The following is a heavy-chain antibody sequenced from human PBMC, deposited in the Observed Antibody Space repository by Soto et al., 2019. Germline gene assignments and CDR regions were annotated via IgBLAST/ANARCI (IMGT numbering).Heavy chain of an antibody. CDR2: ISACNGNT. CDR3: ARDVREWELLWVYYYYGMDV. D-gene: IGHD1-26*01. CDR1: GYTFTSYG. J-gene: IGHJ6*02. Sequence: QVQLVQSGAEVKKPGASVKVSCKASGYTFTSYGITWVRQAPGQGLEWMGWISACNGNTNYAQKLQGSVTMTTDTATRKAYMERRSLRSDDTSVYYWARDVREWELLWVYYYYGMDVWGQGTTVTVSS. V-gene: IGHV1-18*01.